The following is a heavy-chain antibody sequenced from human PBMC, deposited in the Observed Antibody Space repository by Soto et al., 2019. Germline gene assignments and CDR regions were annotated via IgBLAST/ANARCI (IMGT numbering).Heavy chain of an antibody. Sequence: QVQLVESGGGVVQPGRSLRLSCAASGFTFSSYGLHWVRQAPGKGLEWVAVISYDGSNKYYADSVKGRFTISRDNSKNTLYLQMNSLRAEDTAVYYCAKGQSVATIKGNGMDVWGQGNTVT. V-gene: IGHV3-30*18. CDR2: ISYDGSNK. J-gene: IGHJ6*02. CDR3: AKGQSVATIKGNGMDV. D-gene: IGHD5-12*01. CDR1: GFTFSSYG.